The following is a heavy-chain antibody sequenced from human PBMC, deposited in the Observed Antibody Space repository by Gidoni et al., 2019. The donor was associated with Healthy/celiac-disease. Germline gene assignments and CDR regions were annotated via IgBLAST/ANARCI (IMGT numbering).Heavy chain of an antibody. V-gene: IGHV4-61*01. CDR1: GCSVSSGSYY. CDR2: IYYSGST. D-gene: IGHD6-19*01. CDR3: AAGSGWYWFDP. Sequence: QVQLQESGPGLVKPSETLSLTCTVSGCSVSSGSYYWSWIRQPPGKGLEWIGYIYYSGSTNYNPSLKSRVTISVDTSKNQFSLKLSSVTAADTAVYYCAAGSGWYWFDPWGQGTLVTVSS. J-gene: IGHJ5*02.